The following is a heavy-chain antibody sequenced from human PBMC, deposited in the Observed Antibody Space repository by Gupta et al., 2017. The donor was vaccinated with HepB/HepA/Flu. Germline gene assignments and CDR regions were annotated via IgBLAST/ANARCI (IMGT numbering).Heavy chain of an antibody. Sequence: EAQLVESGGGLIQPGGSLRLSCAGSGFLFSKDWMSWIRQAPGKGLEWVGRIRSKADGGTTDYAAPVKGRFTISRDDSNSMFYLQMNSLKTEDTAVYLCATFNSKDAFKLWGQGTMVTVSS. CDR3: ATFNSKDAFKL. CDR1: GFLFSKDW. V-gene: IGHV3-15*05. D-gene: IGHD5-24*01. J-gene: IGHJ3*01. CDR2: IRSKADGGTT.